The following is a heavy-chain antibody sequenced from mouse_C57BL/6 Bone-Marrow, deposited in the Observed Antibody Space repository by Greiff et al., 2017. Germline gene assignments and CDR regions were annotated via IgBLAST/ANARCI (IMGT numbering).Heavy chain of an antibody. CDR2: IYPGDGDT. CDR1: GYAFSSSW. V-gene: IGHV1-82*01. D-gene: IGHD1-1*01. Sequence: QVQLQQSGPELVKPGASVKISCKASGYAFSSSWMNWVKQRPGKGLEWIGRIYPGDGDTNYNGKFKGKATLTADKSSSTAYMQLSSLTSEDSAVYFGASPLITTVVDWYFDVWGTGTTVTVSS. J-gene: IGHJ1*03. CDR3: ASPLITTVVDWYFDV.